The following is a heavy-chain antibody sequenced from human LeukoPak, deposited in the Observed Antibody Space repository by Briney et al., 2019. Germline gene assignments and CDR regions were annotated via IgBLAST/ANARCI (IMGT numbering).Heavy chain of an antibody. CDR2: INHSGST. Sequence: SETLSLTCAVYGGSFSGYYWSWIRQPPGKGLEWIGEINHSGSTNHNPSLKSRVTISVDTSKNQFSLKLSSVTAADTAVYYCARGGDYGDYVGETSADRQNDYWGQGTLVTVSS. CDR1: GGSFSGYY. J-gene: IGHJ4*02. D-gene: IGHD4-17*01. CDR3: ARGGDYGDYVGETSADRQNDY. V-gene: IGHV4-34*01.